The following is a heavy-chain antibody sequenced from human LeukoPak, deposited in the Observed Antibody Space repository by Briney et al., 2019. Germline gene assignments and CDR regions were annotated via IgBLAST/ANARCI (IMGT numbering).Heavy chain of an antibody. D-gene: IGHD6-13*01. CDR1: GYTFTSYA. CDR3: ARDQSSSWSYYYYMDV. CDR2: INTNTGNP. V-gene: IGHV7-4-1*02. Sequence: ASVKVSCKASGYTFTSYAMHWVRQAPGQGLEWMGWINTNTGNPTYAQGFTGRFVFSLDTSVSTAYLQISSLKAEDTAVYYCARDQSSSWSYYYYMDVWGKGTTVTVSS. J-gene: IGHJ6*03.